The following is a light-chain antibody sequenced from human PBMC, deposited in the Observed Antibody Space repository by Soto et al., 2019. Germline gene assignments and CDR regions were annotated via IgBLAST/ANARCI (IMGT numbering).Light chain of an antibody. Sequence: HSVLTQPASVSGSPGQSISISCTGTSSDVGAYNFVSWYQQHPGKAPKLIIHEVSNRPSGVSNRFSGSKSGNTASLTISGLQAEDEADYYCSSNGGSNLLYVFGSGTKVTV. CDR1: SSDVGAYNF. CDR2: EVS. J-gene: IGLJ1*01. CDR3: SSNGGSNLLYV. V-gene: IGLV2-14*01.